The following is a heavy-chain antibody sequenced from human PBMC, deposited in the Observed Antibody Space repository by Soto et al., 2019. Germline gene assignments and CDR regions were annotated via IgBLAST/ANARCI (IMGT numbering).Heavy chain of an antibody. CDR3: ARDEHDSSGYYYDY. CDR1: GFTFGNYA. CDR2: ISGGGDAT. V-gene: IGHV3-23*01. Sequence: PGGSLRLSCAASGFTFGNYAFSWVRQAPGKGLEWVSVISGGGDATYYPDSVKGRFTTSRDNSKNTVYLQMNSLKADDSAVYYCARDEHDSSGYYYDYWGQGTPVTVSS. J-gene: IGHJ4*02. D-gene: IGHD3-22*01.